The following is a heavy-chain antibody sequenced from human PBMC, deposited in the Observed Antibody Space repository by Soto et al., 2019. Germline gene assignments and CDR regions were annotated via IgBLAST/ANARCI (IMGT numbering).Heavy chain of an antibody. CDR3: ASYPSGDFWSGYYYYGMDV. D-gene: IGHD3-3*01. Sequence: QVQLVESGGGVVQPGRSLRLSCAASGFTFSSYAMHWVRQAPGKGLEWVAVISYDGSNKYYADSVKGRFTISRDNSKSTLYLQMNSLRAEDTAVYYCASYPSGDFWSGYYYYGMDVWGQGTTVTVSS. CDR1: GFTFSSYA. V-gene: IGHV3-30-3*01. CDR2: ISYDGSNK. J-gene: IGHJ6*02.